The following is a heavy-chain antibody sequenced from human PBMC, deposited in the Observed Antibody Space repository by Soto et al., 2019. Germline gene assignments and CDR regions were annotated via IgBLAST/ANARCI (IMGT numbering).Heavy chain of an antibody. CDR3: AKDQTRLSPPLYYFDY. V-gene: IGHV3-23*01. CDR2: ISGSGGST. CDR1: GFTFSSYA. Sequence: HPGGSLRLSCAASGFTFSSYAMSWVRQAPGKGLEWVSAISGSGGSTYYADSVKGRFTISRDNSKNTLYLQMNSLRAEDTAVYYCAKDQTRLSPPLYYFDYWGQGTLVTVSS. J-gene: IGHJ4*02. D-gene: IGHD3-16*02.